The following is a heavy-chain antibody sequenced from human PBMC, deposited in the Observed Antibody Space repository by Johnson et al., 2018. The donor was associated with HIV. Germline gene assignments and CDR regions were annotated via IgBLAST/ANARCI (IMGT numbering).Heavy chain of an antibody. CDR2: IRSKAYGGTT. D-gene: IGHD3-22*01. CDR3: TTDIGSGYLWGSSAFAI. CDR1: GFTFGDYA. Sequence: MQLVESGGGLVQPGRSLRLSCTASGFTFGDYAMSWVRQAPGKGLEWVGFIRSKAYGGTTEYAAPVRGRFNISRDDSKNRLYLQMNSLKSEDTAVYYCTTDIGSGYLWGSSAFAIWVLGTWVTVSS. J-gene: IGHJ3*02. V-gene: IGHV3-49*04.